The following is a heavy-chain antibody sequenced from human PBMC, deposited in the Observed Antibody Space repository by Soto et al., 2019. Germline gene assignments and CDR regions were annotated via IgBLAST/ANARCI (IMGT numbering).Heavy chain of an antibody. Sequence: GGSLRLSCAASGFAFKDYHMNWVRRGPGKGLEWVSYISDNSGTVYYADSVRGRFTTSRDNARNSVFLQMNSLRDDDTAVYYCAREGINGFDWDSWGQGTPVTVSS. CDR1: GFAFKDYH. V-gene: IGHV3-48*02. D-gene: IGHD5-12*01. CDR3: AREGINGFDWDS. J-gene: IGHJ4*02. CDR2: ISDNSGTV.